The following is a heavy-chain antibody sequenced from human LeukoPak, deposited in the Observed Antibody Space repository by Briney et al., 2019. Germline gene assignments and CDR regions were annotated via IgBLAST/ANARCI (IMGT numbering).Heavy chain of an antibody. CDR1: GGSISSGGYY. V-gene: IGHV4-31*01. CDR2: IYYSGST. D-gene: IGHD6-19*01. Sequence: SETLSLTCTVSGGSISSGGYYWSWIRQHPGKGLEWIGYIYYSGSTYYNPSLKSLVTISVDTYNNQFSLKMSPVTAAAAAVYYCAAGRQDIRYSSGGGQFDYWGQGTLVTVSS. J-gene: IGHJ4*02. CDR3: AAGRQDIRYSSGGGQFDY.